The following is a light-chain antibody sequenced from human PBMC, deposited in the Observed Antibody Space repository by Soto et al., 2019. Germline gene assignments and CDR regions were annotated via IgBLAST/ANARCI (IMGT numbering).Light chain of an antibody. CDR1: QSVSSSY. CDR3: QHYDSLPIT. J-gene: IGKJ5*01. CDR2: GAS. Sequence: EIGWTHSPAPLSLSPGERATLSCMASQSVSSSYLAWYQQKPGQPPRLLIYGASSRATGIPDRFSGSGSGTDFTLTISRLEPEDFAVFYCQHYDSLPITFGQGTRLEIK. V-gene: IGKV3-20*01.